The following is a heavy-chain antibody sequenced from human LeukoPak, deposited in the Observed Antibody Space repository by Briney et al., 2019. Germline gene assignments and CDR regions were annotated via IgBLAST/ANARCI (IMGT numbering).Heavy chain of an antibody. CDR3: ARGDGGDGYNTDYYFDY. J-gene: IGHJ4*02. V-gene: IGHV1-69*04. CDR2: IIPVFGIA. Sequence: ASVKLSCKASGATFSSYAISWVRQAPGQGLEWMGRIIPVFGIANYAQKFQGRVTITAEKSTSTAYMELSSLRSEDTAVYYCARGDGGDGYNTDYYFDYWGQGTLVTVSS. CDR1: GATFSSYA. D-gene: IGHD5-24*01.